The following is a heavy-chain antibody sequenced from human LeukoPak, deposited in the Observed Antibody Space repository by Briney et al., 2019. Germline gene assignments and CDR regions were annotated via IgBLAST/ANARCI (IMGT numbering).Heavy chain of an antibody. V-gene: IGHV1-2*02. J-gene: IGHJ4*02. CDR1: GYTFTGYY. CDR2: INPNSGGT. Sequence: GASVKVSCKASGYTFTGYYMHWVRQAPGQGLEWMGWINPNSGGTNYAQKLQGRVTMTRDTSISTAYMELSRLRSDDTAVYYCARDDYSNYVTYDYWGQGTLVTVSS. CDR3: ARDDYSNYVTYDY. D-gene: IGHD4-11*01.